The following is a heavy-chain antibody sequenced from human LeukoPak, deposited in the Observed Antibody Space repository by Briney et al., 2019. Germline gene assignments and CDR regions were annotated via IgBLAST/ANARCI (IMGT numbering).Heavy chain of an antibody. J-gene: IGHJ4*02. V-gene: IGHV4-61*01. D-gene: IGHD6-13*01. CDR3: ARVVSSSILH. Sequence: SETLSLTCTVSGGSVSSGSYYWSWIRQPPGKGLEWIGYIYYSGSTNYNPSLKSPVTISVHTSKNQFSLKLSSVTAADTAVYFCARVVSSSILHWGQGTLVTVSS. CDR1: GGSVSSGSYY. CDR2: IYYSGST.